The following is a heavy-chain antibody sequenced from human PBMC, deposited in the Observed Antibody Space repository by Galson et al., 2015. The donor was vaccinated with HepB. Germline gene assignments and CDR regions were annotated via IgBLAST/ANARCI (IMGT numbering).Heavy chain of an antibody. CDR2: INYDGSEK. Sequence: SLRLSCAASGFTFSSYWMTWVRQAPGKGLEWVANINYDGSEKYYVDSVKGRFTISRDNDNNSLYLQMNSLRTEDTAVYYCAIGLRTNDYWGQGTLVTISS. J-gene: IGHJ4*02. CDR1: GFTFSSYW. V-gene: IGHV3-7*01. CDR3: AIGLRTNDY. D-gene: IGHD5/OR15-5a*01.